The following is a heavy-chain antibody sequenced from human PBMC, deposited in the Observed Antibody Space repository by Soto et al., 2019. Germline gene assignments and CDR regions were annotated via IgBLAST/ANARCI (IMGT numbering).Heavy chain of an antibody. V-gene: IGHV1-2*04. CDR1: GYTFTGYY. D-gene: IGHD2-2*01. CDR3: AIGGIVVVPGAQVLDYYYGMDV. CDR2: INPNSGGT. J-gene: IGHJ6*02. Sequence: ASVKVSCKASGYTFTGYYMHWVRQAPGQGLEWMGWINPNSGGTNYAQKFQGWVTMTRDTSISTAYMELSRLRSDDTAVYYCAIGGIVVVPGAQVLDYYYGMDVWGQGTTVTVSS.